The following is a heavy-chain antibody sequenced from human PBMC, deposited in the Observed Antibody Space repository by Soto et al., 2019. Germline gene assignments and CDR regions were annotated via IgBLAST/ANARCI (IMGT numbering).Heavy chain of an antibody. D-gene: IGHD6-13*01. J-gene: IGHJ6*02. CDR3: AKVSSSWYNYYYGMDV. CDR2: ISYDGSNK. CDR1: GFTFSSYG. V-gene: IGHV3-30*18. Sequence: GGSLRLSCAASGFTFSSYGMHWVRQAPGKGLEWVAVISYDGSNKYYADSVKGRFTISRDNSKNTLYLQMNSLRAEDTAVYYCAKVSSSWYNYYYGMDVWSQGTTVTVSS.